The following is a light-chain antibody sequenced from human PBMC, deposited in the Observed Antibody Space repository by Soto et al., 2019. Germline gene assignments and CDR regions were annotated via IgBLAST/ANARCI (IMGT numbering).Light chain of an antibody. V-gene: IGKV3-15*01. CDR2: GAS. J-gene: IGKJ4*01. Sequence: EIVMTQSPATLSVSPGESATLSCRASQSVSTNLAWYQQRPGQAPSLVIYGASARATGVPARFSGGGSGTEFTLTISSLEPEDFAVYSCQQRHDWPPTFGGGTKVEIK. CDR1: QSVSTN. CDR3: QQRHDWPPT.